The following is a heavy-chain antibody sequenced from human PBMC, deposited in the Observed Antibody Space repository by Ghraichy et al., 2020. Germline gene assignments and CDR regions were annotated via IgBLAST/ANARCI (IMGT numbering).Heavy chain of an antibody. CDR2: IYYSGST. CDR1: GGPISSSSYY. V-gene: IGHV4-39*01. D-gene: IGHD1-26*01. J-gene: IGHJ4*02. Sequence: SETLSLTCTVSGGPISSSSYYWGWIRQPPGKGLEWIGSIYYSGSTYYNPSLKSRVTISVDTSKNQFSLKLSSVTAADTAVYYCARLRWELLGYFDYWGQGTLVTVSS. CDR3: ARLRWELLGYFDY.